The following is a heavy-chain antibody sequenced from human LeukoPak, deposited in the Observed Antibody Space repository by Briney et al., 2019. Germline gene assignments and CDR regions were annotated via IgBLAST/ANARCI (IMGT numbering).Heavy chain of an antibody. CDR2: ISASGDRI. J-gene: IGHJ4*02. V-gene: IGHV3-23*01. CDR1: GFTLSTYA. CDR3: AKHRRRDGYNLDFDY. D-gene: IGHD5-24*01. Sequence: LPGGSLRLSCAASGFTLSTYAVSWVRQSPGEGLKWVSAISASGDRIYYADSVKGRFTISRDNSKNTLYLQMNSLRAEDTAVYYCAKHRRRDGYNLDFDYWGQRTLVTVSS.